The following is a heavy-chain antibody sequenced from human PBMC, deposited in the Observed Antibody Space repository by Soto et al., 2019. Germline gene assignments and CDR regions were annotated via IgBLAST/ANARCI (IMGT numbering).Heavy chain of an antibody. CDR2: VYHSGST. Sequence: QVQLQESGPGLVKPSGTLSLTCAVSGGSISTSNWWSWVRQPPGKGLECIGEVYHSGSTNYNPSSQSLAAMSVAKSENQFSLKLNSATAADTALYYCTSTSTSGTRFDYWAQGSLVTVSS. D-gene: IGHD1-1*01. CDR1: GGSISTSNW. V-gene: IGHV4-4*02. J-gene: IGHJ4*02. CDR3: TSTSTSGTRFDY.